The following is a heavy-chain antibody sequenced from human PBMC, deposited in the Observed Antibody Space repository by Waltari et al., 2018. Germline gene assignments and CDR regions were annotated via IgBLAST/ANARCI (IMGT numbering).Heavy chain of an antibody. CDR2: IKPKTGDS. CDR1: GYTFPGYA. J-gene: IGHJ4*02. Sequence: LVQSGAEVKTPGASVKVSCKASGYTFPGYAILWVRQAPGQVREWMGRIKPKTGDSQYAQKFQRRVDMTTDAATITACMELHILRSDDTAVYYCLRGSSGSHFDYWGQGTLVTVSS. D-gene: IGHD3-22*01. V-gene: IGHV1-2*06. CDR3: LRGSSGSHFDY.